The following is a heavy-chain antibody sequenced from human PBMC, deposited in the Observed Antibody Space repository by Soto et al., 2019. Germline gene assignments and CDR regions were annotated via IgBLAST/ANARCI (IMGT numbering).Heavy chain of an antibody. CDR2: IYHSGST. V-gene: IGHV4-30-2*01. CDR1: DGSISSGGYS. D-gene: IGHD5-18*01. CDR3: ARVRIQLWHFDY. J-gene: IGHJ4*02. Sequence: TLSLTCAVSDGSISSGGYSWSCIRQPPGKGLEWIGYIYHSGSTYYNPSLKSRVTISVDRSKNQFSLKLSSVTAADTAVYYCARVRIQLWHFDYWGQGTLVTVSS.